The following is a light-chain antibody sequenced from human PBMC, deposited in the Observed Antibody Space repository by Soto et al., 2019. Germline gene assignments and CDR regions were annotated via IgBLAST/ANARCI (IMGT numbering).Light chain of an antibody. J-gene: IGKJ4*01. CDR1: RGISSY. CDR3: QQLNSYPPT. CDR2: AAS. V-gene: IGKV1-9*01. Sequence: DIQLTQSPSFLSASVGDIVTITCRASRGISSYLAWYQQKPGKAPKLLIYAASTLQSGVPSRFSGSGSGTEFTLTISSLQPEDFATYYCQQLNSYPPTFGGGTKVEIK.